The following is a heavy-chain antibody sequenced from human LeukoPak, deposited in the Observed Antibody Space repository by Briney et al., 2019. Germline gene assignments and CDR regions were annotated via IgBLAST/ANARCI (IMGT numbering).Heavy chain of an antibody. V-gene: IGHV3-49*03. D-gene: IGHD6-19*01. CDR1: GFTFSSYS. CDR3: TRGGSSSGWLTDY. Sequence: PGGSLRLSCAASGFTFSSYSMNWFRQAPGKGLEWVGFIRNKAYGGTTEYAASVKGRFTISRDDSKSIAYLQMNSLKTEDTSVYYCTRGGSSSGWLTDYWGQGTLVTVSS. CDR2: IRNKAYGGTT. J-gene: IGHJ4*02.